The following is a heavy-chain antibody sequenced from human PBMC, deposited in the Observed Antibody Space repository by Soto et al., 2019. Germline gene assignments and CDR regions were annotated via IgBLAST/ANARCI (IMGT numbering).Heavy chain of an antibody. D-gene: IGHD4-17*01. CDR3: ARGLRWGCAFDI. V-gene: IGHV4-34*01. CDR1: GGSFSGYY. J-gene: IGHJ3*02. CDR2: INHSGST. Sequence: QVQLQQWGAGLLKPSETLSLTCAAYGGSFSGYYWSWIRQPPGKGLEWIGEINHSGSTNYNPSLKSRVTISVDTSKNQFSLKLSSVTAADTAVYYCARGLRWGCAFDIWGQGTMVTVSS.